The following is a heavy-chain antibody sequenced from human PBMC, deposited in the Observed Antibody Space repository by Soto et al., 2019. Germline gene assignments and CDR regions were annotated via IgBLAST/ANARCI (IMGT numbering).Heavy chain of an antibody. J-gene: IGHJ6*02. D-gene: IGHD2-15*01. V-gene: IGHV1-69*13. CDR2: IIPIFGTA. CDR3: ARDFSALVGFISSGNYYHYVMYF. Sequence: GASVKVSCKASGGTFSSYAISWVRQAPGQGLEWMGGIIPIFGTANYAQKFQGRVTITADESTSTAYMELSSLRSEDTAVYYCARDFSALVGFISSGNYYHYVMYFWAQGSSVTVSS. CDR1: GGTFSSYA.